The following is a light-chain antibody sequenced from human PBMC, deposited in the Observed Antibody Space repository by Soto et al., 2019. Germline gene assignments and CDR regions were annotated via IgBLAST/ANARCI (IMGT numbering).Light chain of an antibody. CDR3: QQYYSFPPWT. Sequence: VLWMTQSPSLPSASTGERVTIGCRMSQGISSYLAWYQQQPGKAPDLLIYAASTLQRGVPSRCSGSGSGTDFTLTISCLQSADFATYYCQQYYSFPPWTFGQGTKVDIK. CDR2: AAS. CDR1: QGISSY. J-gene: IGKJ1*01. V-gene: IGKV1D-8*01.